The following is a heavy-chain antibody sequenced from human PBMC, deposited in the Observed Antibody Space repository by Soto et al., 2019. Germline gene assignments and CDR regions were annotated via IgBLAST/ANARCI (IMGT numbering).Heavy chain of an antibody. D-gene: IGHD3-22*01. CDR3: ARVKKYWDSSGNWFDP. CDR1: GGSISSGGYY. Sequence: QVQLQESGPGLVKPSQTLSLTCTVSGGSISSGGYYWSWIRQHPGKGLEWIGYIYYSGSTYYNPSLKIRVTISVDTSNNQFSLKLSSVTAADTAVYYCARVKKYWDSSGNWFDPWGQGTLVTVSS. V-gene: IGHV4-31*03. J-gene: IGHJ5*02. CDR2: IYYSGST.